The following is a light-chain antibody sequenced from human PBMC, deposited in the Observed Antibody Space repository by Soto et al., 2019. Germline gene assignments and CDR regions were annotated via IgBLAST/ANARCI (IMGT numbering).Light chain of an antibody. J-gene: IGKJ4*01. V-gene: IGKV1-9*01. CDR1: QGISSY. Sequence: DIQLTQSPSFLSASVGDRVTITCRASQGISSYLAWYQQKPGKAPKLLIYAASTLQSGVPSRFSGSGSGTEFTLTISSLQPEDFETYYCQQLNSYLLTFGGGTKVEIK. CDR2: AAS. CDR3: QQLNSYLLT.